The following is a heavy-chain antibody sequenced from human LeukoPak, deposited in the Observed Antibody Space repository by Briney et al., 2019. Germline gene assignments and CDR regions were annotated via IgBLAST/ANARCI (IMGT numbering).Heavy chain of an antibody. CDR2: IYYSGNT. D-gene: IGHD3/OR15-3a*01. V-gene: IGHV4-38-2*02. Sequence: SETLSLTCTVSGYSISSGYYWGWIRQPPGKGLEWIGSIYYSGNTYYNASLKSQVSISIDTSKNQFSLRLTSVTAADTAVYYCARHTGSGLFILPGGQGTLVTVSS. CDR1: GYSISSGYY. CDR3: ARHTGSGLFILP. J-gene: IGHJ4*02.